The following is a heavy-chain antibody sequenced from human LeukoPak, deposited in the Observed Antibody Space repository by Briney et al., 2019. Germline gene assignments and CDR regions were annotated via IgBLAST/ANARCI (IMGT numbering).Heavy chain of an antibody. V-gene: IGHV4-39*01. CDR3: ARHRHPYYYDSSGYWFDY. CDR1: GGSISSSSYY. Sequence: SETLSLTCTVSGGSISSSSYYWGWIRQPPGKGLEWIGSIYYSGSTYYNPSLKSRVTISVDMSKNQFSLKLSSVTAADTAVYYCARHRHPYYYDSSGYWFDYWGQGTLVTVSS. D-gene: IGHD3-22*01. CDR2: IYYSGST. J-gene: IGHJ4*02.